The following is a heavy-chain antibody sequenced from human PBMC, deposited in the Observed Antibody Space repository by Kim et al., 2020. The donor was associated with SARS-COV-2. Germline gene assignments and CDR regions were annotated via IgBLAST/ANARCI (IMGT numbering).Heavy chain of an antibody. J-gene: IGHJ5*02. CDR2: IYYSGST. D-gene: IGHD3-10*01. V-gene: IGHV4-31*03. Sequence: SETLSLTCTVSGGSISSGGYYWSWIRQHPGKGLEWIGYIYYSGSTYYNPSLKSRVTISVDTSKNQFSLKLSSVTAADTAVYYCARHYGSGSLGWFDPWGQGTLVTVSS. CDR3: ARHYGSGSLGWFDP. CDR1: GGSISSGGYY.